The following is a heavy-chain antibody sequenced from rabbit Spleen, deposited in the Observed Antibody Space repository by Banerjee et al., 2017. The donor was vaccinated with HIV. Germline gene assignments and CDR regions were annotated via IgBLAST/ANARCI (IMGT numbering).Heavy chain of an antibody. Sequence: HLKESGGGLVQPGGSLKLSCTASGFTLSSYYMNWVRQAPGKGLEWIGYIDPIFGSTYYATWVNGRFTISSHDAQNTLYLQLSSLTVADTATYFCARSTYGYDDYADLYYAAMDLWGQGTLVTVS. CDR1: GFTLSSYY. V-gene: IGHV1S7*01. D-gene: IGHD6-1*01. J-gene: IGHJ6*01. CDR3: ARSTYGYDDYADLYYAAMDL. CDR2: IDPIFGST.